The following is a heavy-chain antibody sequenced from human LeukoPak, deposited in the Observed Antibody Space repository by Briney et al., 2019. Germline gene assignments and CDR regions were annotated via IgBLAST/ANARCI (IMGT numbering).Heavy chain of an antibody. D-gene: IGHD6-6*01. J-gene: IGHJ6*02. CDR3: ARYIAAPPYYYYGMDV. Sequence: PSETLSLICTVSGGSINPYHWSLIRQPPGKGLEWIGYIYYNGNTNYNPSLKSRVTISVDTSKNQFSLKLSSVTAADTAVYYCARYIAAPPYYYYGMDVWGQGTTVTVSS. V-gene: IGHV4-59*01. CDR2: IYYNGNT. CDR1: GGSINPYH.